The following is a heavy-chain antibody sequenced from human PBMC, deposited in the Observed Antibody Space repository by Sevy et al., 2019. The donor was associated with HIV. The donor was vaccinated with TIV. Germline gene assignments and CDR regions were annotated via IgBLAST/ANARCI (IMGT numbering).Heavy chain of an antibody. V-gene: IGHV3-30*04. CDR3: AKDRYGDTAFGDY. J-gene: IGHJ4*02. CDR1: GFTFSNYA. CDR2: ISYDGRNK. D-gene: IGHD4-17*01. Sequence: GESLKISCVASGFTFSNYAMHWVRQAPGKGLEWVAFISYDGRNKYYADSVEGRFTISRDSSKSTLYLQMNSLRAEDTAVYFCAKDRYGDTAFGDYWGQGSLVTVSS.